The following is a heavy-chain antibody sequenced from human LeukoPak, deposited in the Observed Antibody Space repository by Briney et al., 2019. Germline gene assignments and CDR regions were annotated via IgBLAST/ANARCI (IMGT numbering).Heavy chain of an antibody. CDR3: ARGTCTSCGMV. V-gene: IGHV3-30*04. CDR2: ISYNGSNK. D-gene: IGHD2-2*01. CDR1: GFTFSSYA. Sequence: PGRSLRLSCAASGFTFSSYAMHWVRQAPGKGLEWVAVISYNGSNKYYAASVKGRFTISRDNSKNTLYLQMNSLRAEDTAVYYCARGTCTSCGMVWGQGTMVTVSS. J-gene: IGHJ3*01.